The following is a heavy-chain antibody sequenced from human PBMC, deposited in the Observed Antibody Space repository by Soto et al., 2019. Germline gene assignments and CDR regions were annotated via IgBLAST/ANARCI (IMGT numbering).Heavy chain of an antibody. J-gene: IGHJ3*02. CDR3: ARERSDSSWYLDAFDI. D-gene: IGHD6-13*01. CDR2: IWYDGSNK. Sequence: QVQLVESGGGVVQPGRSLRLSCAASGFTFSSYGMHWVRQAPGKGLEWVAVIWYDGSNKYYADSVKGRFTISRDNSKNTLYLQMDSLRAEDTAVYYCARERSDSSWYLDAFDIWGQGTMVTVSS. CDR1: GFTFSSYG. V-gene: IGHV3-33*01.